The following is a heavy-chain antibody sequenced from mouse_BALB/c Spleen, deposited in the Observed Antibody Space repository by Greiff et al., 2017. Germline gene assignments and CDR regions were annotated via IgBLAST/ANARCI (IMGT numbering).Heavy chain of an antibody. CDR2: INPSTGYT. D-gene: IGHD2-3*01. CDR1: GYTFTSYW. CDR3: ARLGDGYY. V-gene: IGHV1-7*01. Sequence: VQLQQSGAELAKPGASVKMSCKASGYTFTSYWMHWVKQRPGQGLEWIGYINPSTGYTEYNQKFKDKATLTADKSSSTAYMQLSSLTSEDSAVYYCARLGDGYYWGQGTTLTVSS. J-gene: IGHJ2*01.